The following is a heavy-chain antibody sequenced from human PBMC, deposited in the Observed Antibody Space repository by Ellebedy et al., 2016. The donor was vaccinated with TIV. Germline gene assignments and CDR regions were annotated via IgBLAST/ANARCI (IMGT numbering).Heavy chain of an antibody. J-gene: IGHJ4*02. CDR3: ARGVSGFFDS. CDR2: IDPDRGGT. V-gene: IGHV1-2*02. Sequence: AASVKVSCKASGGTFRNYPINWVRQAPGQGLEWMGWIDPDRGGTRYAQNFQGRVTMTRDTSITTAYMELSRLRSDDTAVYYCARGVSGFFDSWGQGTLVTVSS. CDR1: GGTFRNYP. D-gene: IGHD6-19*01.